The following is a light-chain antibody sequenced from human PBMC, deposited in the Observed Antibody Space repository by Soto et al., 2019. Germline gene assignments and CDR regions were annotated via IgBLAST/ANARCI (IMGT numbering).Light chain of an antibody. V-gene: IGKV1-5*03. Sequence: DIQMTQSPSTLSASVGVRVNITCRASQSIATWLAWYQQKPGKAPNLLIYKASNLETGVPSRFSGSGSGTEFTLTISSLQPDDFATYYCQQYNTYSWPFGQGTQVEIK. CDR2: KAS. J-gene: IGKJ1*01. CDR3: QQYNTYSWP. CDR1: QSIATW.